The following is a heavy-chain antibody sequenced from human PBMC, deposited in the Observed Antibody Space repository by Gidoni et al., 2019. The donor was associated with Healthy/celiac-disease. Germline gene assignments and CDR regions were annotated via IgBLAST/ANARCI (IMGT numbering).Heavy chain of an antibody. CDR2: IYYSGST. CDR3: ARSPIAVAGTGAFDI. CDR1: GGSISSSSDY. J-gene: IGHJ3*02. V-gene: IGHV4-39*01. Sequence: QLQLQESGPGLVKPSETLSLTCTVSGGSISSSSDYWGWIRQPPGKGLEWIGSIYYSGSTYYNPSLKSRVTISVDTSKNQFSLKLSSVTAADTAVYYCARSPIAVAGTGAFDIWGQGTMVTVSS. D-gene: IGHD6-19*01.